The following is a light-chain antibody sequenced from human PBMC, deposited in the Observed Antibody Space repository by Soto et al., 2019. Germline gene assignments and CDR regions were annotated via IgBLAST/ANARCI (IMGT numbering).Light chain of an antibody. J-gene: IGKJ4*01. CDR3: QQYSYWTPVT. CDR1: QSVSSN. V-gene: IGKV3-15*01. CDR2: GAS. Sequence: EIVMTQSPATLSVSPGERATLSCRASQSVSSNLAWYQQKPGQSPRLLIYGASTRATGIPARFSGSGSGTEFTLTINSLQSEDFAIYYCQQYSYWTPVTFGGGTKVEIK.